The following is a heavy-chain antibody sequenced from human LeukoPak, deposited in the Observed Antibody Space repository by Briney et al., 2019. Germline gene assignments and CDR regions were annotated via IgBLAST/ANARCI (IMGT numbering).Heavy chain of an antibody. J-gene: IGHJ5*02. CDR1: GYTLTELS. Sequence: ASVKVSCKVSGYTLTELSMHWVRQAPGKGVEWMGGFDPEDGETIYAQKFQGRATMTEDTSTDSAYMELSSLRSEDTAVYYCATTGTMVRGAIGNWFDPWGQGTLVTVSS. CDR3: ATTGTMVRGAIGNWFDP. D-gene: IGHD3-10*01. CDR2: FDPEDGET. V-gene: IGHV1-24*01.